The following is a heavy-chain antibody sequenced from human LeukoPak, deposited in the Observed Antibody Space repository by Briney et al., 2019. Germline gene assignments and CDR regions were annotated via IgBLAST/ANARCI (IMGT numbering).Heavy chain of an antibody. CDR2: ITSNGGST. D-gene: IGHD1-26*01. Sequence: GGSLRLSCAASGFSFSTYAMHWVRRAPGKGLEYVAAITSNGGSTYYASSVKGRFTISRDNSKNTLYLQMGSLRAEDMAVYYCARVRWSSAFDYWGQGALVTVSS. V-gene: IGHV3-64*01. J-gene: IGHJ4*02. CDR3: ARVRWSSAFDY. CDR1: GFSFSTYA.